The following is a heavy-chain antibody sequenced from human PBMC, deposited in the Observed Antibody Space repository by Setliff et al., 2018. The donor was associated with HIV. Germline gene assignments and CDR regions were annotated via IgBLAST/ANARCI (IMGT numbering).Heavy chain of an antibody. V-gene: IGHV1-24*01. J-gene: IGHJ4*02. D-gene: IGHD3-10*01. CDR2: FDPEAGET. CDR1: GYTLTELS. CDR3: ATGIRVTGSDYFDY. Sequence: ASVKVSCKVSGYTLTELSIHWVRQAPGKGLEWMGGFDPEAGETIYARKFQGRITMTEDTSTDTAYMELGGLRSEDTAVYYCATGIRVTGSDYFDYWGQGTLVTV.